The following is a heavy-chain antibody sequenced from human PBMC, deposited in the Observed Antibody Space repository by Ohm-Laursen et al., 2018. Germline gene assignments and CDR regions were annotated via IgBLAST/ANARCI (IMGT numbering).Heavy chain of an antibody. CDR3: ARVCSSTSCFYWFDP. CDR1: GITFSSYA. J-gene: IGHJ5*02. CDR2: ISGSGGST. Sequence: SLRLSCTASGITFSSYAMSWVRQAPGRGLEWVSAISGSGGSTYYADSVKGRFTISRDNSKNTLYLQMNSLRAEDTAVYYCARVCSSTSCFYWFDPWGQGTLVTVSS. V-gene: IGHV3-23*01. D-gene: IGHD2-2*01.